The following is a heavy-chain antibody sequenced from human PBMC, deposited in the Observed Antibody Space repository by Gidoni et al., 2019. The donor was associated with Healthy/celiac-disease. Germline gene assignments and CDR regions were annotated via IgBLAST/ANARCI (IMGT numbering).Heavy chain of an antibody. Sequence: QVQLQQWGAGLLKPSETLSLTCAVYRGSFSGYYWSWIRQPPGKGLGWIGGIKHSGSTNYNPSLKSRVTISVDTSKNQFSLKLSSVTAADTAVYYCARRWAGYSSSWFDYWGQGTLVTVSS. CDR1: RGSFSGYY. D-gene: IGHD6-13*01. V-gene: IGHV4-34*01. J-gene: IGHJ4*02. CDR3: ARRWAGYSSSWFDY. CDR2: IKHSGST.